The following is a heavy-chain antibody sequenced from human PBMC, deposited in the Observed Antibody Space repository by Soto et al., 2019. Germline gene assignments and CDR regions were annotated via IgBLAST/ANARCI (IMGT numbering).Heavy chain of an antibody. D-gene: IGHD6-13*01. CDR1: GFTFSSYW. Sequence: GGSLRLSCAASGFTFSSYWMHWVRQAPGKGLVWVSRINSDGSSTSYADSVKGRFTISRDNAKNTLYLQMNSLRAEDTAVYYCAISWYYYYGMDVWGQGTTVTVSS. CDR2: INSDGSST. J-gene: IGHJ6*02. CDR3: AISWYYYYGMDV. V-gene: IGHV3-74*01.